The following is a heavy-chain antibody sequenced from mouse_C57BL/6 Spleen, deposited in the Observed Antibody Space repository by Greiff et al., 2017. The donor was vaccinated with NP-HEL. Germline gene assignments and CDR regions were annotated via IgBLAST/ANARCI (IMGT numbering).Heavy chain of an antibody. J-gene: IGHJ1*03. V-gene: IGHV3-6*01. D-gene: IGHD2-10*02. CDR3: ARGRSIDWYFDV. Sequence: VQLQQSGPGLVKPSQSLSLTCSVTGYSITSGYYWNWIRQFPGNKLEWMGYISYDGSNNYNPSLKNRISITRDTSKNQFFLKLNSVTTEDTATYYCARGRSIDWYFDVWGTGTTVTVSS. CDR2: ISYDGSN. CDR1: GYSITSGYY.